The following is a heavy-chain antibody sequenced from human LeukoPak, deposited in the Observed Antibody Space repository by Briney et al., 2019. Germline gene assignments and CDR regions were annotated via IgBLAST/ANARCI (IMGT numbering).Heavy chain of an antibody. CDR2: ISGSGAGT. J-gene: IGHJ4*02. CDR3: AKGGQLLPFDY. V-gene: IGHV3-23*01. CDR1: GFTFSSYA. D-gene: IGHD2-2*01. Sequence: GGSLRLSCAAFGFTFSSYAMSWVRQAPGKGLEWVSSISGSGAGTYWADSVKGRFTISRDNSENTLFLQMNSLRAEDTAVYYCAKGGQLLPFDYWGQGTLVTVSS.